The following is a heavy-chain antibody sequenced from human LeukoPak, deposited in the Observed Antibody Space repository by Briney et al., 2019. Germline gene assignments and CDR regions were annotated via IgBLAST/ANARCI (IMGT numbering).Heavy chain of an antibody. CDR1: GYSISSGYY. CDR3: ARMASGGIQLWSYYFDY. Sequence: PSETLSLTCTVSGYSISSGYYWGWIRQPPGKGLEWIGYIYYSGSTNYNPSLKSRVTISVDTSKNQFSLKLSSVTAADTAVYYCARMASGGIQLWSYYFDYWGQGTLVTVSS. V-gene: IGHV4-38-2*02. J-gene: IGHJ4*02. D-gene: IGHD5-18*01. CDR2: IYYSGST.